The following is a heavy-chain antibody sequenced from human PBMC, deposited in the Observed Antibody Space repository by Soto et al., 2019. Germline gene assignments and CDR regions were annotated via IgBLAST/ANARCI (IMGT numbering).Heavy chain of an antibody. Sequence: QVQLQQWGAGLLKPSETLSLTCAVYGGSFSGYYWSWIRQPPGKGLEWIGEINHSGSTNYNPSLKSRVTISVDTSKNQFSLKLSSVTAADTAVYYCARVRVALYYYYGMDVWGQGTTVTVSS. CDR2: INHSGST. J-gene: IGHJ6*02. D-gene: IGHD2-15*01. CDR1: GGSFSGYY. V-gene: IGHV4-34*01. CDR3: ARVRVALYYYYGMDV.